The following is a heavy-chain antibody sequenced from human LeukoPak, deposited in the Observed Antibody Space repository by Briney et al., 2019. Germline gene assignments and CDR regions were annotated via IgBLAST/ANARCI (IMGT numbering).Heavy chain of an antibody. Sequence: SETLSLTCSVSGGIISSYNWSWIRQPPGKGLEWIGYIYYSGSTNYNPSLKSRVTVSLDTSKNQFSLKLSSVTAADTAVYYCARHDSIVGGNWFDPWGQGTQVTVSS. V-gene: IGHV4-59*08. J-gene: IGHJ5*02. CDR3: ARHDSIVGGNWFDP. CDR2: IYYSGST. D-gene: IGHD1-26*01. CDR1: GGIISSYN.